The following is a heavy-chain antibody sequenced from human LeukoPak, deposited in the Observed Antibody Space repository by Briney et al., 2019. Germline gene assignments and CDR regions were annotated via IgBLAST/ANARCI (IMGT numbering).Heavy chain of an antibody. J-gene: IGHJ4*01. D-gene: IGHD6-19*01. V-gene: IGHV3-23*01. CDR2: LSGSGITT. Sequence: GSLRLSCAACGFTFNNSAMSWVRQAPGKGLEWVSTLSGSGITTYYADSVKGRFTISRDNSKNTLYLQMNSLRAEDTAVYYCAKGIYSSGWSYFDYWGHGTLVTVSS. CDR1: GFTFNNSA. CDR3: AKGIYSSGWSYFDY.